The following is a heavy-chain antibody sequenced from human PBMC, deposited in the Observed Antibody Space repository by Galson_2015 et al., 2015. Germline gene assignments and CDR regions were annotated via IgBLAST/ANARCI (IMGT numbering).Heavy chain of an antibody. CDR2: IIWNSGSI. CDR3: AKDIYYGSGSYYTVAFDI. Sequence: SLRLSCAASGFSFDDYALHWVRQPPGKGLEWVSGIIWNSGSIGYADSVKGRFTISRVNAKNSLYLQMNSLRAEDTALYYCAKDIYYGSGSYYTVAFDIWGQGTMVTVSS. J-gene: IGHJ3*02. CDR1: GFSFDDYA. D-gene: IGHD3-10*01. V-gene: IGHV3-9*01.